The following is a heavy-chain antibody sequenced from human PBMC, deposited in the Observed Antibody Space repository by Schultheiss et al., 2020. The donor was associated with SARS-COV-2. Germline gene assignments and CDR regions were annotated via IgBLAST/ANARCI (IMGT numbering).Heavy chain of an antibody. J-gene: IGHJ5*02. CDR1: GGSFSGYY. CDR3: ARAPATIFGVVKRVWFDP. D-gene: IGHD3-3*01. Sequence: GSLRLSCAVYGGSFSGYYWSWIRQPPGKGLEWIGEINHNGSTKYNPSLESRVAISVDTSKNQFSLKLSSVTAADTAVYYCARAPATIFGVVKRVWFDPWGQGTLVTVSS. V-gene: IGHV4-34*01. CDR2: INHNGST.